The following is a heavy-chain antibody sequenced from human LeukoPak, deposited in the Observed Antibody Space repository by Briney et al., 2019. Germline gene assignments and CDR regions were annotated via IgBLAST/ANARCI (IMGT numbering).Heavy chain of an antibody. CDR2: IYYSGST. V-gene: IGHV4-39*07. D-gene: IGHD3-16*01. CDR1: GGSISSSSYY. CDR3: ASEGGLYVLGAFDI. J-gene: IGHJ3*02. Sequence: PSETLSLTCTVSGGSISSSSYYWGWIRQPPGTGLEWIGSIYYSGSTYYNPSLKSRVTISVDTSKNQFSLKLSSVTAADTAVYYCASEGGLYVLGAFDIWGQGTMVTVSS.